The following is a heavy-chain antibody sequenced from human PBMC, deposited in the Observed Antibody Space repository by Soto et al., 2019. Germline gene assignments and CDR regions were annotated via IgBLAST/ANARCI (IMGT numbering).Heavy chain of an antibody. CDR2: INPSGGST. CDR1: GYTFTSYC. V-gene: IGHV1-46*01. CDR3: ARDDGVDTAMVTGLFDY. J-gene: IGHJ4*02. D-gene: IGHD5-18*01. Sequence: ASVKVSCKASGYTFTSYCMHWVRQAPGQGLEWMGIINPSGGSTSYAQKFQGRVTMTRDTSTSTVYMELSSLRSEDTAVYYCARDDGVDTAMVTGLFDYWGQGTLVTVSS.